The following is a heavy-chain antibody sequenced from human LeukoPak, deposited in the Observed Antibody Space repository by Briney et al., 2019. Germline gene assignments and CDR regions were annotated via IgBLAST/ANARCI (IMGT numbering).Heavy chain of an antibody. CDR1: RGSFSGYY. D-gene: IGHD6-6*01. J-gene: IGHJ4*02. CDR3: ARAMSIAARLQTIFDY. Sequence: SETLSLTCAVYRGSFSGYYWSWIRLPPGKGLEWIGEINQSGSTYYNPSLKSRVTISVDTSKNQFSLNLTSVTAADTAVYYCARAMSIAARLQTIFDYWGQGTLVTVSS. V-gene: IGHV4-34*01. CDR2: INQSGST.